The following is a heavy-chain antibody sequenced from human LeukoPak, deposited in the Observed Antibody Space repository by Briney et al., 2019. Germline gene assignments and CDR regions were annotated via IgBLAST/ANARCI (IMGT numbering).Heavy chain of an antibody. CDR3: ARGGDIVVVVAAIAGSLDY. CDR1: GFTFSSYW. CDR2: INSDGSST. D-gene: IGHD2-15*01. V-gene: IGHV3-74*01. J-gene: IGHJ4*02. Sequence: TGGSLRLSCAASGFTFSSYWMHWVRQAPGKGLVWVSRINSDGSSTSYADSVKGRFTISRDNSKNTLYLQMNSLRAEDTAVYYCARGGDIVVVVAAIAGSLDYWGQGTLVTVSS.